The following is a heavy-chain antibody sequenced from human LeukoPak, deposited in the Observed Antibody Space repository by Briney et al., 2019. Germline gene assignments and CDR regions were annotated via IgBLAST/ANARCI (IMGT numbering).Heavy chain of an antibody. Sequence: GEPLKISCRVSGYSFTSYWIGWVRQLPGKGLEWMGIIYPGDSDTRYSPSFEGQVTISAGKSISTAYLQWSSLKASDTGMYYCARRDGFWGQGTMVTVSS. CDR2: IYPGDSDT. CDR1: GYSFTSYW. V-gene: IGHV5-51*01. D-gene: IGHD5-24*01. J-gene: IGHJ3*01. CDR3: ARRDGF.